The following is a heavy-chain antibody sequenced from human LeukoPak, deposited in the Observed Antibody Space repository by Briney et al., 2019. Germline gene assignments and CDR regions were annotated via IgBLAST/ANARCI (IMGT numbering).Heavy chain of an antibody. CDR2: ISIYNGNT. CDR3: ARITYDFWSGYYMPDDP. Sequence: GPTVKVSCKASGYTFTNYGISWVRQAPGQGLEWMGWISIYNGNTDYAQRLRGRVTMTTDTSTSTAYMELRSLRSDDTAVYYCARITYDFWSGYYMPDDPWGQGTLVTVSS. V-gene: IGHV1-18*01. J-gene: IGHJ5*02. D-gene: IGHD3-3*01. CDR1: GYTFTNYG.